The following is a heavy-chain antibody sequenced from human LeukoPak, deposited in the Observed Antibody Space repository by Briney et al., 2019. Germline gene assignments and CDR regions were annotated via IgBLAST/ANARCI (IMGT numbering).Heavy chain of an antibody. CDR2: MNPNSGNT. CDR3: ARCPKRTTVTTYWFDP. J-gene: IGHJ5*02. CDR1: GYTFTSYD. D-gene: IGHD4-17*01. Sequence: ASVEVSCKASGYTFTSYDINWVRQATGQGLEWMGWMNPNSGNTGYAQKFQGRVTITRNTSITTAYMELSSLRSEDTAVYYCARCPKRTTVTTYWFDPWGQGTLVTVSS. V-gene: IGHV1-8*03.